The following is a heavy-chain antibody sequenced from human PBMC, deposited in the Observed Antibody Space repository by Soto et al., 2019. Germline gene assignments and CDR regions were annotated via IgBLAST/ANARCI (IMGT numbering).Heavy chain of an antibody. CDR2: ISSSSSYI. J-gene: IGHJ6*02. CDR1: GFTFSSYS. D-gene: IGHD3-16*01. V-gene: IGHV3-21*01. Sequence: GGSLRLSCAASGFTFSSYSMNWVRQAPGKGLEWVSSISSSSSYIYYADSVKGRFTISRDNAKNSLYLQMNSLRAEDTAVYYCARDMGELSDYYYYGMDVWGQGTTVTVSS. CDR3: ARDMGELSDYYYYGMDV.